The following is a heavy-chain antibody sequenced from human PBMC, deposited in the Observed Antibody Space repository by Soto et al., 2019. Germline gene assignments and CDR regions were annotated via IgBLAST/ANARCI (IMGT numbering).Heavy chain of an antibody. D-gene: IGHD2-2*01. CDR2: ISAYTDTP. Sequence: QVQLVQSGAEVKKPGASVKVSCRASGYTFTNFGVTWVRRAPGQGLEWMGWISAYTDTPNYAQKFQGRVTMTIDTSTTTAYMELRSLPSDDTAVYYCARVIPGVEACCDPWGQGTLVTVAS. CDR3: ARVIPGVEACCDP. J-gene: IGHJ5*02. V-gene: IGHV1-18*01. CDR1: GYTFTNFG.